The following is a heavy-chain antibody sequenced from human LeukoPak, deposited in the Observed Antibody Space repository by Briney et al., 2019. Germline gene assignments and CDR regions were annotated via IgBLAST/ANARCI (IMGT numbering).Heavy chain of an antibody. D-gene: IGHD6-19*01. J-gene: IGHJ4*02. CDR3: AKHSSGWYRGDYFDY. CDR1: GFTVSSNY. CDR2: IYSGGST. V-gene: IGHV3-53*01. Sequence: GGSLRLSCAASGFTVSSNYMSWVRQAPGKGLEWVSVIYSGGSTYYADSVKGRFTISRDNSKNTLYLQMNSLRAEDTAVYYCAKHSSGWYRGDYFDYWGQGTLVTVSS.